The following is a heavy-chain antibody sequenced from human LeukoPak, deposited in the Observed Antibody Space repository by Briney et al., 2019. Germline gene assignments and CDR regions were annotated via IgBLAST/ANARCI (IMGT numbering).Heavy chain of an antibody. Sequence: SETLSLTCTVSGGXITSYYWTWIRQPPGQGLEWIGYTPYGGSTNYNPSLKSRVTMSLDSSKNQFSLKLSSVTAADTAVYYCARGVGATHFDYWGQGILVTVSS. D-gene: IGHD1-26*01. CDR2: TPYGGST. J-gene: IGHJ4*02. CDR1: GGXITSYY. CDR3: ARGVGATHFDY. V-gene: IGHV4-59*01.